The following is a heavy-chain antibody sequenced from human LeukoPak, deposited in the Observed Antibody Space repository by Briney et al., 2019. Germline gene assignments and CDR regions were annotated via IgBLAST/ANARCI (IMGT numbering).Heavy chain of an antibody. D-gene: IGHD3-10*01. CDR1: GGSISSGGYS. CDR3: ARYYYGSGSYRYNWFDP. CDR2: IYHSGST. Sequence: SETLSLTCAVSGGSISSGGYSWRWIRQPPGKGLEWIGYIYHSGSTYYTPSLKSRVTISVDRSKNQFSLKLSSVTAADTAVYYCARYYYGSGSYRYNWFDPWGQGTLVTVSS. V-gene: IGHV4-30-2*01. J-gene: IGHJ5*02.